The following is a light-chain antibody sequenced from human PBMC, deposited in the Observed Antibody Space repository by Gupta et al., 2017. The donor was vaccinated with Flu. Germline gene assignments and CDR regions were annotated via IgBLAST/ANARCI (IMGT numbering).Light chain of an antibody. CDR1: SNDVGGYNF. V-gene: IGLV2-14*01. J-gene: IGLJ2*01. Sequence: QSALTQPASVSGSPGQSITISCTGTSNDVGGYNFVSWYPHHPGKAPKLMIYEVSDRPSGVSNRFSGSKSGNTASLTIAGLQADDEADYYCSSKRSSSALAIFGGGTRLTVL. CDR3: SSKRSSSALAI. CDR2: EVS.